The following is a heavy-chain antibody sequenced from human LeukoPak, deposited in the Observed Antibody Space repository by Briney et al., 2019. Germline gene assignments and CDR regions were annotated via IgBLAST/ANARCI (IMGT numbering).Heavy chain of an antibody. CDR3: ARDRYYGSGSHKYYYYGMDV. D-gene: IGHD3-10*01. CDR2: ISAYNGNT. CDR1: GYAFTSYG. J-gene: IGHJ6*02. Sequence: ASVKVSCKASGYAFTSYGISWVRQAPGQGLEWMGWISAYNGNTNYAQKLQGRVTMTTDTSTSTAYMELRSLRSDDTAVYYCARDRYYGSGSHKYYYYGMDVWGQGTTVTVSS. V-gene: IGHV1-18*01.